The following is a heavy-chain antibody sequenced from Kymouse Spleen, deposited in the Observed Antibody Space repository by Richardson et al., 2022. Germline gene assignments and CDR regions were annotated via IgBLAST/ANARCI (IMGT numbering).Heavy chain of an antibody. Sequence: QVQLVESGGGVVQPGRSLRLSCAASGFTFSSYGMHWVRQAPGKGLEWVAVISYDGSNKYYADSVKGRFTISRDNSKNTLYLQMNSLRAEDTAVYYCAKGELERDAFDIWGQGTMVTVSS. CDR3: AKGELERDAFDI. CDR2: ISYDGSNK. V-gene: IGHV3-30*18. D-gene: IGHD1-1*01,IGHD1-20*01. CDR1: GFTFSSYG. J-gene: IGHJ3*02.